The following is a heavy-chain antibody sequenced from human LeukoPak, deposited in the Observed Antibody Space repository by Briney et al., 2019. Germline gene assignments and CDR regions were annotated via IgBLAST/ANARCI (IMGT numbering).Heavy chain of an antibody. D-gene: IGHD6-25*01. Sequence: WSRQAPRKGLEWVSYISSRGTTIYYADFVKGRFTISRDNAKNSLNLQMNSLRADDTAVYYCARGRPYYYYAMDVWGQGTTVTVSS. CDR3: ARGRPYYYYAMDV. J-gene: IGHJ6*02. CDR2: ISSRGTTI. V-gene: IGHV3-11*01.